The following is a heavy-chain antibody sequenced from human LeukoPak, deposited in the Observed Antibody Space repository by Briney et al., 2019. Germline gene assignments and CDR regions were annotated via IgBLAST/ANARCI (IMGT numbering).Heavy chain of an antibody. Sequence: GGSLRLACAASGFTFSTYAMNWVRQAPGGGLEWVSGFSGSGGTTYYADSVKGRFTISRDNSKNTLYLQMNSLRAEDTAVYYCANGNRCTSPNCLGYYYFYMGVWGKGTTVTVSS. CDR1: GFTFSTYA. CDR3: ANGNRCTSPNCLGYYYFYMGV. V-gene: IGHV3-23*01. CDR2: FSGSGGTT. D-gene: IGHD2-8*01. J-gene: IGHJ6*03.